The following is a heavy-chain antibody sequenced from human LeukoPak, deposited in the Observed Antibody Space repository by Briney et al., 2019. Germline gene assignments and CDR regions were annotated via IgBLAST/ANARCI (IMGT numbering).Heavy chain of an antibody. D-gene: IGHD1-26*01. CDR3: ARVGATGGFDY. V-gene: IGHV1-2*06. CDR1: GYTFTGYY. Sequence: ASVKVSCKASGYTFTGYYMHWVRQAPGQGLEWMGRINPNSGGTNYAQKFQGRVTMTRDTSISTAYMELSSLRSEDTAAYYCARVGATGGFDYWGQGTLVTVSS. J-gene: IGHJ4*02. CDR2: INPNSGGT.